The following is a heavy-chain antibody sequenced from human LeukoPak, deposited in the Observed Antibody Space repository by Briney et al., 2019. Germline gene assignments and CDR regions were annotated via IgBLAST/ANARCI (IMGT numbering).Heavy chain of an antibody. J-gene: IGHJ4*02. CDR3: ARGVLRYFDWLFSTDY. CDR2: IWYDGSNK. CDR1: GFTFSSYG. V-gene: IGHV3-33*01. Sequence: GGSLRFSCAASGFTFSSYGMHWVRQAPGKGLEWVAVIWYDGSNKYYADSVKGRFTISRDNSKNTLYLQMNSLRAEDTAVYYCARGVLRYFDWLFSTDYWGQGTLVTVSS. D-gene: IGHD3-9*01.